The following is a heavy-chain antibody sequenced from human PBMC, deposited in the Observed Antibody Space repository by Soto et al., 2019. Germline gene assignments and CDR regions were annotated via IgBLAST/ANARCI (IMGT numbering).Heavy chain of an antibody. CDR2: IVYDVTNK. V-gene: IGHV3-30*18. D-gene: IGHD3-10*01. CDR1: GFTFSSYG. J-gene: IGHJ4*02. CDR3: AKDILGGSGTAPDY. Sequence: QVQLVESGGGVVQPGRSLRLSCAASGFTFSSYGMHWVRQAPGKGLEWVAVIVYDVTNKYYADSVKGRFTISRDNSKNTLYLQMNSLRVDDTAVYYCAKDILGGSGTAPDYWGQGTLVTVSS.